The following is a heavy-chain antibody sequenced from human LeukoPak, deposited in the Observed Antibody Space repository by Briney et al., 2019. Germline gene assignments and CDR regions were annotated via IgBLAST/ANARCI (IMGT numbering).Heavy chain of an antibody. CDR1: GGTFSSYA. Sequence: ASVKVSCKASGGTFSSYAISWVRQAPGQGLEWMGRIIPILGIANYAQKFQGRVTITADKSTSTAYMELSSLRSEDTAVYYCARDRTLDCSSTSCYQNHNFDYWGQGTLVTVSS. J-gene: IGHJ4*02. CDR2: IIPILGIA. D-gene: IGHD2-2*01. CDR3: ARDRTLDCSSTSCYQNHNFDY. V-gene: IGHV1-69*04.